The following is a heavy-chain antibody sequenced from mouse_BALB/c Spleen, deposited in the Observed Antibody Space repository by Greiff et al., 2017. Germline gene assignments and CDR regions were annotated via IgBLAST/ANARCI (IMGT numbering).Heavy chain of an antibody. CDR1: GFTFSNYW. J-gene: IGHJ4*01. CDR2: IRLKSNNYAT. Sequence: EVKVEESGGGLVQPGGSMKLSCVASGFTFSNYWMNWVRQSPEKGLEWVAEIRLKSNNYATHYAESVKGRFTISRDDSKSSVYLQMNNLRAEDTGIYYCTRPPNYGNYVYYAMDYWGQGTSVTVSS. V-gene: IGHV6-6*02. D-gene: IGHD2-1*01. CDR3: TRPPNYGNYVYYAMDY.